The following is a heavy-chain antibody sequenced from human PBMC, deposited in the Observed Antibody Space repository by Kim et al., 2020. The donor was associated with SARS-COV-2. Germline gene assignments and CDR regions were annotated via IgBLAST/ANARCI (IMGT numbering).Heavy chain of an antibody. Sequence: SETLSLTCTVSGGSISSGDSYWIWIRQPQGQGLEWIGYIYYSGSTYYNPSLKRQVTMSVEPYKNQYSLRLSSVTAADAAVYYCARDQSLVGGTVDAFDVLGQGTMVTVSP. J-gene: IGHJ3*01. D-gene: IGHD1-26*01. CDR3: ARDQSLVGGTVDAFDV. CDR2: IYYSGST. V-gene: IGHV4-30-4*08. CDR1: GGSISSGDSY.